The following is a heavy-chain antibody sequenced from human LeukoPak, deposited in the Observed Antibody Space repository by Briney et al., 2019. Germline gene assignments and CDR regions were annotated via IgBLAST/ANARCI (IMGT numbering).Heavy chain of an antibody. CDR1: GFTFDDYA. J-gene: IGHJ4*02. D-gene: IGHD4-11*01. V-gene: IGHV3-9*01. CDR2: ISWNSGSI. CDR3: AKDIWPTETTGGFDY. Sequence: GGSLRLSCAASGFTFDDYAMHWVRQAPGKGLEWVSGISWNSGSIGYADSVKGRFTISRDNAKNSLYLQMNSLRAEDTALYYCAKDIWPTETTGGFDYWGQGTLVTVSS.